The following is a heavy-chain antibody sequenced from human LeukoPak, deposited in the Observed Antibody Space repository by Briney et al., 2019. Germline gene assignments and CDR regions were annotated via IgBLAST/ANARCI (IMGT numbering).Heavy chain of an antibody. V-gene: IGHV3-7*05. CDR1: GFTFSSYG. CDR2: IKQDGSQK. J-gene: IGHJ3*02. CDR3: ARDPTVSNFHDAFDI. Sequence: GGSLRLSCTASGFTFSSYGMSWVRQAPGKGLEWVATIKQDGSQKEYVESVQGRFTISRDNAKNSLYLHMNRLRAEDTAVYYCARDPTVSNFHDAFDIWGQGTLVTVSS. D-gene: IGHD4-17*01.